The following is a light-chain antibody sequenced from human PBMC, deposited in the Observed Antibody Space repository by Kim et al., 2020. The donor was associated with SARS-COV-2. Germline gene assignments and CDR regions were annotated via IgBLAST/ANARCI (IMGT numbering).Light chain of an antibody. V-gene: IGKV3-20*01. CDR2: EAF. CDR1: QSVRSSL. Sequence: EIVLTQSPGTLSLSPGERATLSCRASQSVRSSLLAWYQQKPGQAPRLLIYEAFKRVAGIPDRFSGSGSGTDFTLTVSRPDPEDFAMYYCQQYGCSPYTFGRGTKLEI. J-gene: IGKJ2*01. CDR3: QQYGCSPYT.